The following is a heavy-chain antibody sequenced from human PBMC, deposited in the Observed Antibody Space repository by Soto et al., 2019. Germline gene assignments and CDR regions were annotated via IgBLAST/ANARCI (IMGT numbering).Heavy chain of an antibody. V-gene: IGHV3-33*01. CDR1: GFTFSTYG. Sequence: QAQLVESGGGVVQPGTSLGLSCVASGFTFSTYGIHWVRQAPGKGLEWVAVIWYDGRNKYYADPVKGQFTSSRDNSKNTVFLQMDSLRAEDTAVYYCSRDLHHYFDYWGRGTLVAVSS. CDR3: SRDLHHYFDY. J-gene: IGHJ4*02. CDR2: IWYDGRNK.